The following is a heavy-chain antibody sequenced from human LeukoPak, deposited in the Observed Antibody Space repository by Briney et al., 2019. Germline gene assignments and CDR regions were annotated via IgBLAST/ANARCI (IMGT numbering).Heavy chain of an antibody. CDR2: ISSGSTI. CDR1: GFTFSDYY. D-gene: IGHD6-13*01. Sequence: GGSLRLSCAASGFTFSDYYMSWIRQAPGKGLEWVSYISSGSTIYYADSVKGRFTISRDNAKNSLYLQMNSLRAEDTAVYYCARAAAGFNFDYWGQGTLVTVSS. J-gene: IGHJ4*02. V-gene: IGHV3-11*01. CDR3: ARAAAGFNFDY.